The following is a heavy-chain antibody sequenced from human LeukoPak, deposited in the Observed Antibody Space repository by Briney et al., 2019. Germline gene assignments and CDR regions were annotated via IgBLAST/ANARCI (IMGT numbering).Heavy chain of an antibody. V-gene: IGHV4-34*01. J-gene: IGHJ5*02. CDR3: ARRQDLYIFYDSSGYYQNWFDP. D-gene: IGHD3-22*01. Sequence: SETVSLNCAVYSGSFCGFYWSWIPQPPGQGLEWIGEINHSGSTNYNPSLKSGVTISVDTSKNKYSLKLSSVTAADTAVYYCARRQDLYIFYDSSGYYQNWFDPWGQGTLVTVSS. CDR1: SGSFCGFY. CDR2: INHSGST.